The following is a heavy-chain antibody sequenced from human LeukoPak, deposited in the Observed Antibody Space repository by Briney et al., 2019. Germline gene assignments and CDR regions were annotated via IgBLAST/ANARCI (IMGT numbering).Heavy chain of an antibody. CDR2: IQPDGSGA. CDR1: AFTFRGYW. D-gene: IGHD5-24*01. Sequence: GGSLRLSCVTSAFTFRGYWMSWFRQAPGEGLEWVGNIQPDGSGAFHVDAMRGRFTISRDNAQNSLYLQINSLRAEDTAVYYRAREDDHNTNDCWGQGTLVTVSS. CDR3: AREDDHNTNDC. V-gene: IGHV3-7*01. J-gene: IGHJ4*02.